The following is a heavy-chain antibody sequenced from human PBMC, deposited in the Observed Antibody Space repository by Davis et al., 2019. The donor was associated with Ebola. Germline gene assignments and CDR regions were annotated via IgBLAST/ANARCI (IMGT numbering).Heavy chain of an antibody. J-gene: IGHJ4*02. D-gene: IGHD1-26*01. CDR1: GGPFSGYF. V-gene: IGHV4-34*01. Sequence: MPGGSLRLSCAVNGGPFSGYFWSWIRQPPGKWLEWIGEINHSGSTNSNPSLKSRVTISVDKSKNQFSLKLRSVTAADTAVYYCQFGGSYLLSYVNAWHFDYWGQGTLVTVSS. CDR2: INHSGST. CDR3: QFGGSYLLSYVNAWHFDY.